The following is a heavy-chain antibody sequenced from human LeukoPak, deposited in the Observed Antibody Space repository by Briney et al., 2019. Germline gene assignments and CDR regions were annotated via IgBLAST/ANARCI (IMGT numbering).Heavy chain of an antibody. J-gene: IGHJ3*02. CDR3: ARGPQYCSDGSCYSYAFDI. CDR1: GGSISTSY. V-gene: IGHV4-59*01. CDR2: IYYSGST. D-gene: IGHD2-15*01. Sequence: SETLSLTCTVSGGSISTSYWSWIRQPPGKGLEWIGYIYYSGSTNYNPSLKSRFTISVDTSKNQFSLKLSSVTAAATAVYYCARGPQYCSDGSCYSYAFDIWGQGTMVTVSS.